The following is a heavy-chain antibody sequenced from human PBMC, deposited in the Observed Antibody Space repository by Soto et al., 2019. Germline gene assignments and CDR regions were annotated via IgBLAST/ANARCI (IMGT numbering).Heavy chain of an antibody. Sequence: VGSLRLSCAGSGFTFSSYWMHWVRQAPGKGLVWVSRISSDGSSTNYAVSVKGRFTISRDNAKNTLYLQMNSLRAEDTAVYYCTRDYGIAAAGFTNWFDPWGQGTLVTVSS. CDR2: ISSDGSST. V-gene: IGHV3-74*01. CDR1: GFTFSSYW. D-gene: IGHD6-13*01. J-gene: IGHJ5*02. CDR3: TRDYGIAAAGFTNWFDP.